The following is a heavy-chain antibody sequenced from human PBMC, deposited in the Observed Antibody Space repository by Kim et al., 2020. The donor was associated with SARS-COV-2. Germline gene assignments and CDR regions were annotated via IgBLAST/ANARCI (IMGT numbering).Heavy chain of an antibody. Sequence: GGSLRLSCAASGFSLSSHCMHWVRQAPGKGLEWVAVISNDGSNIRYGDSVRGRFTISRDNSENTLNLQLNSLRPDDTGVYYCAKVGVAGRNSAADYFQDGGQGTLVTVS. J-gene: IGHJ1*01. CDR2: ISNDGSNI. D-gene: IGHD3-3*01. CDR1: GFSLSSHC. V-gene: IGHV3-30*18. CDR3: AKVGVAGRNSAADYFQD.